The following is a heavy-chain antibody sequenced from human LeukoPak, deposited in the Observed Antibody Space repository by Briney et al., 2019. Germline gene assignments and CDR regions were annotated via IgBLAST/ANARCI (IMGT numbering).Heavy chain of an antibody. Sequence: SETLSLTCTVSGGSISSYYWSWIRQPPGKGLEWIGYIYCSGSTNYNPSLKSRVTISVDTSKNQFSLKLSSVTAADTAVYYCARDGDYTGMDVWGQGTTVTVSS. J-gene: IGHJ6*02. D-gene: IGHD3-16*01. CDR3: ARDGDYTGMDV. CDR2: IYCSGST. CDR1: GGSISSYY. V-gene: IGHV4-59*01.